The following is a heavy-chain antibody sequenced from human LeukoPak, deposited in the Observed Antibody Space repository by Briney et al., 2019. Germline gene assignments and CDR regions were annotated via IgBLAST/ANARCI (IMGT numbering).Heavy chain of an antibody. J-gene: IGHJ5*02. CDR3: ARDGDYYDSSGFDA. CDR1: GYTFTSYA. V-gene: IGHV7-4-1*02. D-gene: IGHD3-22*01. Sequence: GASVKVSCKASGYTFTSYAMNWVRQAPGQGLEWMGWINTNTGNPTYAQGFTGRFVFSLDTSVSTAYLQISSLKAEDTAVYYCARDGDYYDSSGFDAWGQGTLVTVSS. CDR2: INTNTGNP.